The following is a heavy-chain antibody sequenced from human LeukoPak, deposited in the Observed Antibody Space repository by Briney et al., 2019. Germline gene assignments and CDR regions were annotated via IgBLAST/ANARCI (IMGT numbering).Heavy chain of an antibody. CDR3: AKDQGYMTTVGEAFDT. J-gene: IGHJ3*02. V-gene: IGHV3-30*02. D-gene: IGHD4-23*01. CDR1: GFTFSSYG. CDR2: IRYDGSNK. Sequence: SGGSLRLSCAASGFTFSSYGMHWVRQAPGKGLEWVAFIRYDGSNKYYADSVKGRFTISRDNSKNTLYLQMNSLRAEDTAVYYCAKDQGYMTTVGEAFDTWGQGTMVTVSS.